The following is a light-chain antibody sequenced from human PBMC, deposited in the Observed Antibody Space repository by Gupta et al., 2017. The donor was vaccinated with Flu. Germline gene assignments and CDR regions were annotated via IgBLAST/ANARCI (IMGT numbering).Light chain of an antibody. V-gene: IGLV3-21*03. CDR1: KIGSKD. Sequence: RKTTSTGGGTKIGSKDVNWYLQTPGQAPVLLVYDDSRRSSGIPEGFSGSNYGTTATITTIGVEAGDEADYYYQLADNSSDRRVFGGGTKVTVL. J-gene: IGLJ1*01. CDR2: DDS. CDR3: QLADNSSDRRV.